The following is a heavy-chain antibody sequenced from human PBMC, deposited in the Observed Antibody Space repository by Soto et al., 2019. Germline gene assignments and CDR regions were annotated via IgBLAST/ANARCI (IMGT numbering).Heavy chain of an antibody. D-gene: IGHD2-8*01. CDR1: GGSISSSNW. J-gene: IGHJ5*02. Sequence: PSETLSLTCAVSGGSISSSNWWSWVRPPPGKGLEWIGEIYHSGSTNYNPSLKSRVTISVDKSKNQFSLKLSSVTAADTAVYYCARNPPAAPWGTNVLFDPWGQGTLVTVSS. CDR2: IYHSGST. V-gene: IGHV4-4*02. CDR3: ARNPPAAPWGTNVLFDP.